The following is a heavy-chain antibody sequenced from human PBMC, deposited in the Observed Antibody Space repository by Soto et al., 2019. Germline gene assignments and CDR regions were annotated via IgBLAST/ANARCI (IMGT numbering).Heavy chain of an antibody. Sequence: SETLSLTCTVSGGSISSGDYPWSWDRQSPGKGLEWIGHIYNSGITYYNPSLKSRVVISIDTSRNQFSLRLNSLTAADRAVYFCARGVTVFGLVSRFWFDPWGQGTVVTVSS. J-gene: IGHJ5*02. CDR3: ARGVTVFGLVSRFWFDP. CDR2: IYNSGIT. V-gene: IGHV4-30-4*01. D-gene: IGHD3-3*01. CDR1: GGSISSGDYP.